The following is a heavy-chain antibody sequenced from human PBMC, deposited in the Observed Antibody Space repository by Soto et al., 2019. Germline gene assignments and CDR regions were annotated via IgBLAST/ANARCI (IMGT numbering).Heavy chain of an antibody. CDR1: GGTFSSYT. Sequence: QVQLVQSGAEVKKPGSSVKVSCKASGGTFSSYTINWVRQAPGQGLEWMGRIIPILGIANYAQKFQGRVTITADISTSTAYMELSSLRSEDTAVYYCARDHQSYYDILTGYFINWFDPWGQGTLVTVSS. D-gene: IGHD3-9*01. V-gene: IGHV1-69*08. CDR2: IIPILGIA. CDR3: ARDHQSYYDILTGYFINWFDP. J-gene: IGHJ5*02.